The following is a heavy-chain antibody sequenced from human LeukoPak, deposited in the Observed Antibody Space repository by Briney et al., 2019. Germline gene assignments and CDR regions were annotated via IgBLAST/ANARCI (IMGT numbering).Heavy chain of an antibody. J-gene: IGHJ4*02. CDR1: GYTFTSYG. D-gene: IGHD5-24*01. CDR2: LSAYNGNT. V-gene: IGHV1-18*01. Sequence: ASVKVSCKASGYTFTSYGISWVRQAPGQGLEWMGWLSAYNGNTNYAQKLQGRVTMTTDTSTSTAYMELRSLRSDDTAVYYCARDRSSRDGYNFFDYWGQGTLVTVSS. CDR3: ARDRSSRDGYNFFDY.